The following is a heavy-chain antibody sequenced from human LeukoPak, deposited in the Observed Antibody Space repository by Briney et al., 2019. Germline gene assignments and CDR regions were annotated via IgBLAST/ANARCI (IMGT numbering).Heavy chain of an antibody. V-gene: IGHV1-69*05. Sequence: SVKVSCKASGGTFSSYAISWVRQAPGQGLEWMGGIIPIFGTANYAQKFQGRVTITTDESTSTAYMELSSLRSEDTAVYYCARDSLAYYYDSSGYYYFDYWGQGTLVTVSS. CDR1: GGTFSSYA. CDR3: ARDSLAYYYDSSGYYYFDY. J-gene: IGHJ4*02. D-gene: IGHD3-22*01. CDR2: IIPIFGTA.